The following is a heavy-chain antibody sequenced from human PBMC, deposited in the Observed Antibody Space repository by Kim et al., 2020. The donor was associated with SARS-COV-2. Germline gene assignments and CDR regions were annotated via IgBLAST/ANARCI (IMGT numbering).Heavy chain of an antibody. CDR1: GFTFSSYW. CDR2: INSDGSST. Sequence: GGSLRLSCAASGFTFSSYWMHWVRQAPGKGLVWVSRINSDGSSTSYADSVKGRFTISRDNAKNTLYLQMNSLRAEDTAVYYCARGGYSGYDYDPQLGGASSAIDYWGQGTLVTVSS. D-gene: IGHD5-12*01. J-gene: IGHJ4*02. CDR3: ARGGYSGYDYDPQLGGASSAIDY. V-gene: IGHV3-74*01.